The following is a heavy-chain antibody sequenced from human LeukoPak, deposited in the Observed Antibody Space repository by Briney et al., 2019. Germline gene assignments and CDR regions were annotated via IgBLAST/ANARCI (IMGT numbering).Heavy chain of an antibody. CDR1: DYSISSAYY. J-gene: IGHJ4*02. Sequence: PSETLSLTCAVSDYSISSAYYWGWIWQPPGKGLEWIGSIYHSGSTDYNPSLKSRVTISVDTSKNQFSLKLRSVTAADTAVYYCARDQAYCGGDYYFDFWGQGTLVTVSS. V-gene: IGHV4-38-2*02. CDR2: IYHSGST. D-gene: IGHD2-21*02. CDR3: ARDQAYCGGDYYFDF.